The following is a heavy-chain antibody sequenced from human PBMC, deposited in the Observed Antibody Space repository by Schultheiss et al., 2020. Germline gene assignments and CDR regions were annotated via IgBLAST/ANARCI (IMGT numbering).Heavy chain of an antibody. Sequence: SATLSLTCTVSGGSISSGGYYWSWIRQPPGKGLEWIGEINHSGSTNYNPSLKSRVTISVDTSKNQFSLKLSSVTAADTAVYYCARKVQSAYYFEYWGQGTLVTGSS. D-gene: IGHD1-1*01. CDR3: ARKVQSAYYFEY. CDR2: INHSGST. V-gene: IGHV4-31*03. CDR1: GGSISSGGYY. J-gene: IGHJ4*02.